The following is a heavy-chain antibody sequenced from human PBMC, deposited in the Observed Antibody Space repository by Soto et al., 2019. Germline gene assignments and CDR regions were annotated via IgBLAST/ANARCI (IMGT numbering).Heavy chain of an antibody. V-gene: IGHV3-48*02. CDR2: ISSSSSTI. Sequence: GGPLRLSCAASEVPISSHSMNLVRQAPGKGLERVSYISSSSSTIYYADSVKGRFTISRDNAKNSLYLQMNSLRDEDTAVYYCARPYITMVRGVIIPDYYFDYWGQGPLVTVSS. J-gene: IGHJ4*02. CDR3: ARPYITMVRGVIIPDYYFDY. D-gene: IGHD3-10*01. CDR1: EVPISSHS.